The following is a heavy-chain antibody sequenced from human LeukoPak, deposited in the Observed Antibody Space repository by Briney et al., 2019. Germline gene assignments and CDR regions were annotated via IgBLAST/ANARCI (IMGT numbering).Heavy chain of an antibody. CDR3: AKDRGFSFASGSSELDY. J-gene: IGHJ4*02. Sequence: PGRSLRLSCAASGFTFSKYGMHWVRQAPGKGLEWVAVISYDGSNKYYADSVKGRITTSRDNSKNTLYLQMNSLRAEDTAVYYCAKDRGFSFASGSSELDYWGQGTLVTVSP. D-gene: IGHD3-10*01. CDR1: GFTFSKYG. V-gene: IGHV3-30*18. CDR2: ISYDGSNK.